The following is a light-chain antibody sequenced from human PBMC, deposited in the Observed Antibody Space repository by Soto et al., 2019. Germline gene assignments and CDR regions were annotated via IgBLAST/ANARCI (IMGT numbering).Light chain of an antibody. CDR2: EVD. Sequence: QSALTQPPSASGSPGQSVTVSCTGTSTDVGGYNSVSWYQQHPGKAPKLIIYEVDKRPSGVPDRFSGSKSGNTSSRTVFGLQDDDEDDYFCSSYAGSDILLFGGGTQLTVL. CDR1: STDVGGYNS. CDR3: SSYAGSDILL. V-gene: IGLV2-8*01. J-gene: IGLJ2*01.